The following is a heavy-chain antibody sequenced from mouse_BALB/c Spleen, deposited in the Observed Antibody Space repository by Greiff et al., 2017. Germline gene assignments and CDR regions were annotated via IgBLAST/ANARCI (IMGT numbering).Heavy chain of an antibody. Sequence: QVQLKQSGAELVRPGSSVKISCKASGYSFSSYWMNWVKQRPGQGLEWIGQIYPGDGDTNYNGKFKGKATLTADKSSSTAYMQLSSLTSEDSAVYFCASLITTVVAPYFDYWGQGTTLTVSS. V-gene: IGHV1-80*01. D-gene: IGHD1-1*01. CDR2: IYPGDGDT. CDR1: GYSFSSYW. CDR3: ASLITTVVAPYFDY. J-gene: IGHJ2*01.